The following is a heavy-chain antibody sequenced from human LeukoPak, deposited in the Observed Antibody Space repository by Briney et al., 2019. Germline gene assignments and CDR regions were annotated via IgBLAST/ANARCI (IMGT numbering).Heavy chain of an antibody. Sequence: SETLSLTCTVSGGSITSSSHYWGWIRQPPGKGLEWIGSIYYSGSTYYNLSLKSRVTISVDTSKNQFSLKLTSVTAADTAVYYCARDPRGFSGYDTLDYWGQGTLVIVSS. CDR1: GGSITSSSHY. CDR3: ARDPRGFSGYDTLDY. J-gene: IGHJ4*02. V-gene: IGHV4-39*07. D-gene: IGHD5-12*01. CDR2: IYYSGST.